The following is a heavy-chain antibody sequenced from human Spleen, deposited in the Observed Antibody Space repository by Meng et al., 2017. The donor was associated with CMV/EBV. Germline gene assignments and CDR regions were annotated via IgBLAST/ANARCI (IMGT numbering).Heavy chain of an antibody. CDR1: GFTFSDYY. D-gene: IGHD2-15*01. CDR3: AHEPVAPTRTHYYYYGLDV. V-gene: IGHV3-11*04. Sequence: GESLKISCAASGFTFSDYYMSWIRQAPGKGLEWVSYISSSGSTIYYADSVKGRFTISRDSSKNTLFLQMNSLRGEDTAVYYCAHEPVAPTRTHYYYYGLDVWGQGTTVTVSS. CDR2: ISSSGSTI. J-gene: IGHJ6*02.